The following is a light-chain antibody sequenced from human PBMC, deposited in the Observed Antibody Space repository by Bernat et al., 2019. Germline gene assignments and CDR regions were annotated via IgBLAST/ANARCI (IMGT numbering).Light chain of an antibody. CDR2: QDN. CDR1: ELGDKY. V-gene: IGLV3-1*01. CDR3: QVRDSITVV. J-gene: IGLJ2*01. Sequence: SYEVTQPPAVFVSPGQTANITCSGHELGDKYVCWYQQKPGQSPVLVIYQDNKRPSGIPERFSGSNSGNTATLTISGTQAMDEGDYYCQVRDSITVVFGGGTKLTVL.